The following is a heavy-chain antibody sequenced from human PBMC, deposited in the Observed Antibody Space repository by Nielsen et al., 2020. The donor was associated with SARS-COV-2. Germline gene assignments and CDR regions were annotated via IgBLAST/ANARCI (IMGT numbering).Heavy chain of an antibody. Sequence: WIRQPPGKGLEWVYFIRSKGYGGTTEYAASVKGRFTISRDDSKSIAYLQMNSLKTEDTAVYYCTSLGSGSYYRLDYYGMDVWGQGTTVTVSS. CDR3: TSLGSGSYYRLDYYGMDV. V-gene: IGHV3-49*02. CDR2: IRSKGYGGTT. J-gene: IGHJ6*02. D-gene: IGHD3-10*01.